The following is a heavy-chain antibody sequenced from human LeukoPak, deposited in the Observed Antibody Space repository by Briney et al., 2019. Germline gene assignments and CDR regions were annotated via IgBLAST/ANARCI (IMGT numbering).Heavy chain of an antibody. Sequence: PGGSLRLSCAASGFSFSSHGMSWVRQAPGKGPEWVSSISSGSDYTYFADSVKGRFTISGDNSKNTLYLQMNSLKGEDTAVYYCARDPGGRAELLEVFDMWGQGTMVTVSS. CDR3: ARDPGGRAELLEVFDM. D-gene: IGHD1-26*01. J-gene: IGHJ3*02. CDR1: GFSFSSHG. CDR2: ISSGSDYT. V-gene: IGHV3-23*01.